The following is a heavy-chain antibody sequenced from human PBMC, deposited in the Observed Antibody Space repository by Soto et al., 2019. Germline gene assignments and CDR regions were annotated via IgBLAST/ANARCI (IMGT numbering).Heavy chain of an antibody. D-gene: IGHD5-18*01. J-gene: IGHJ4*02. CDR3: AKEVSNSYGYDY. CDR1: GFTFSSYG. Sequence: GGSLRLSCAAYGFTFSSYGMHWVRQAPGKGLEWVAVISYDGSNKYYADSVKGRFTISRDNSKNTLYLQMNSLRAEDTAVYYCAKEVSNSYGYDYWGQGTLVTVSS. CDR2: ISYDGSNK. V-gene: IGHV3-30*18.